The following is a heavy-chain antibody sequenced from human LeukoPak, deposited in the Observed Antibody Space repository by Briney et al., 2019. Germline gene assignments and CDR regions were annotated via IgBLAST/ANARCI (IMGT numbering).Heavy chain of an antibody. CDR2: IYYTGIT. CDR3: ARGGSGLGSYEVLNWFDP. CDR1: GGSMNSHF. V-gene: IGHV4-59*11. Sequence: PSETLSLTCTVSGGSMNSHFWSWVRQPPGKGLEWIGHIYYTGITNYNPSVKSRVTLSLDTSMNKFSMKLTSVTAADTAVYFCARGGSGLGSYEVLNWFDPWGQGTLVTVSS. D-gene: IGHD3-10*01. J-gene: IGHJ5*02.